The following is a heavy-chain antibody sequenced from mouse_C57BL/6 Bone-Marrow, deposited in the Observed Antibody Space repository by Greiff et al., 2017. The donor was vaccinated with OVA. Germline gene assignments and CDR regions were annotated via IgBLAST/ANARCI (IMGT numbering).Heavy chain of an antibody. J-gene: IGHJ4*01. CDR3: ARDDYYAMDY. CDR2: IDPSASYT. CDR1: GYTFTSYW. Sequence: VQLQQPGAELVMPGASVKLSCKASGYTFTSYWMHWVKQRPGQGLEWIGDIDPSASYTNYNQKFKGTSTLTVDKSSSTAYMQLSSLTFEDSAVYYCARDDYYAMDYWGQGTSVTVSS. V-gene: IGHV1-69*01.